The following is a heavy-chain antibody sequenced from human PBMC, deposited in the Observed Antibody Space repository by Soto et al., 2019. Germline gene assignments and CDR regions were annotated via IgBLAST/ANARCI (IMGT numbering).Heavy chain of an antibody. Sequence: QVQLVQSGGEVRKPGASVKVSCKTSGYTFSSYDIGRVRQATGQGLEWMGWMNPNSLNTGYARKFQGRVTMTRDTSINTAYMELSSLTSEDTAVYYCTRARRDLLFSDYWGQGTLVTVSS. CDR1: GYTFSSYD. J-gene: IGHJ4*02. V-gene: IGHV1-8*01. D-gene: IGHD2-21*02. CDR2: MNPNSLNT. CDR3: TRARRDLLFSDY.